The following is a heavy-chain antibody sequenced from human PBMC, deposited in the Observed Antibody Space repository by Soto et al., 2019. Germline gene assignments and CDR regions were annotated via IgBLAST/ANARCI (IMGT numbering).Heavy chain of an antibody. CDR1: GYRFTAYA. D-gene: IGHD6-25*01. V-gene: IGHV1-3*01. CDR2: INPGAGGT. Sequence: QVLLVQSGTGVKRSGASVKLSCKASGYRFTAYALHWVRQAPGQGLEWMGWINPGAGGTKYSQNFQGRFTITRDTSATTAYMVLRSLTPEDTAVYFCARESGNSGTFDYWGQGTLVTVSS. J-gene: IGHJ4*02. CDR3: ARESGNSGTFDY.